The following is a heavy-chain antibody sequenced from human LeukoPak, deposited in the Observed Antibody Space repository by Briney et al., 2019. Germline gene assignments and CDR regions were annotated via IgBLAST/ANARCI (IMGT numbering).Heavy chain of an antibody. CDR1: GGSFSGYY. D-gene: IGHD1-26*01. Sequence: TLSLTCAVYGGSFSGYYWSWIRQPPGKGLEWIGEINHSGSTNYNPSLKSRVTISVDTSKNQFSLKLSSVTAADTAVYYCARGGIIVGATVNGYYFDYWGQGTLVTVSS. CDR2: INHSGST. J-gene: IGHJ4*02. V-gene: IGHV4-34*09. CDR3: ARGGIIVGATVNGYYFDY.